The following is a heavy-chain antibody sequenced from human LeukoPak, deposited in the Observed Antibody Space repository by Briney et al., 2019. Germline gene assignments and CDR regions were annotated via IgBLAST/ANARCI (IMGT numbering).Heavy chain of an antibody. CDR2: IFPGDSDT. D-gene: IGHD3-3*01. J-gene: IGHJ5*02. CDR1: EYSFTSYW. V-gene: IGHV5-51*01. CDR3: ARQVLEWETLWFDP. Sequence: GESLKISCKGSEYSFTSYWIGWVRQMPGKGLEWMGIIFPGDSDTRYSPSFQGQVTISADKSISTAYLQWSSLKASDTAMYYCARQVLEWETLWFDPWGQGTLVTVSS.